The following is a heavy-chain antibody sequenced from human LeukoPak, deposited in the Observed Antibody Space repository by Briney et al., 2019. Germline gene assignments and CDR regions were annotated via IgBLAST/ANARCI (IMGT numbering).Heavy chain of an antibody. V-gene: IGHV3-30*18. J-gene: IGHJ3*02. Sequence: PGGSLRLSCAASGFTFSSYAMHWVRQAPGKGLEWVAVISYDGSNKYYADSVKGRFTISRDNSKNTLYLQMNSLRAEDTAVYYCAKSKGFGEFSHKDDAFDIWGQGTMVTVSS. D-gene: IGHD3-10*01. CDR1: GFTFSSYA. CDR2: ISYDGSNK. CDR3: AKSKGFGEFSHKDDAFDI.